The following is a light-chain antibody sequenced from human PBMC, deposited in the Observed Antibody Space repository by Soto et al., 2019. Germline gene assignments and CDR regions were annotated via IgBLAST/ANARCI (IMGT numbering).Light chain of an antibody. Sequence: QSVLTQPASVSGSPGRSITISCTGTSSDVGGYNYVSWYQQQPGKAPKLMIYEVSNRPTGVSNRFSGSKSGNTASLTISGLQTEDEADYYCSSFTSINTWVFGGGTKLTVL. CDR3: SSFTSINTWV. CDR1: SSDVGGYNY. J-gene: IGLJ3*02. CDR2: EVS. V-gene: IGLV2-14*01.